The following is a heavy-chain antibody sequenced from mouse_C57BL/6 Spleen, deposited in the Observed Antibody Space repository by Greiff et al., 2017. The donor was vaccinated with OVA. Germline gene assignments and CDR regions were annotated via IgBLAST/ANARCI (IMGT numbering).Heavy chain of an antibody. CDR2: IYPGDGDI. CDR3: ARYSTVIAFDY. J-gene: IGHJ2*01. CDR1: GYAFSSYW. Sequence: QVQLQQSGAELVKPGASVKISCKASGYAFSSYWMNWVKQRPGKGLEWIGQIYPGDGDINYNGKFKGKATLTADKSSSTAYMQLSSLTSEDSAFYCRARYSTVIAFDYWGQGTTLTVSS. V-gene: IGHV1-80*01.